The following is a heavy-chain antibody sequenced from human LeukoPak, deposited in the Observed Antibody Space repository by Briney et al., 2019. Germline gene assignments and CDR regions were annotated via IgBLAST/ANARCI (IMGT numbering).Heavy chain of an antibody. D-gene: IGHD2-15*01. CDR3: ARGGGPIVGYCSGGSCYPIYQRPGYCFDY. CDR2: INHSGST. J-gene: IGHJ4*02. CDR1: GGSFSGYY. V-gene: IGHV4-34*01. Sequence: SETLSLTCAVYGGSFSGYYWSWIRQPPGKGLEWIGEINHSGSTNYNPSPKSRVTISVDTSKNQFSLKLSSVTAADTAVYYCARGGGPIVGYCSGGSCYPIYQRPGYCFDYWGQGTLVTVSS.